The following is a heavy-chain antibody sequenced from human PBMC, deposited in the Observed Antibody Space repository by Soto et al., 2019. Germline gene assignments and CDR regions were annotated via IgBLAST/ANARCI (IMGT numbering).Heavy chain of an antibody. CDR3: ARYLVDESYYYYGMDV. J-gene: IGHJ6*02. CDR1: GFTFSSYW. D-gene: IGHD6-6*01. Sequence: GGSLRLSCAASGFTFSSYWMSWVRQAPGKGLEWVANIKQDGSEKYYVDSVKGRFTISRDNAKNSLYLQMNSLRAEDTAVYYCARYLVDESYYYYGMDVWGQGTTVTVSS. CDR2: IKQDGSEK. V-gene: IGHV3-7*03.